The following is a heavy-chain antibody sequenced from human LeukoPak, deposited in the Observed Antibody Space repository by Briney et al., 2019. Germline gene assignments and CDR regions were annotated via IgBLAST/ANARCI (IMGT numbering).Heavy chain of an antibody. CDR1: GFTFSSYA. D-gene: IGHD6-13*01. CDR3: AKGDSSSWFFVSLSDYGMDV. Sequence: GGSLRLSCAASGFTFSSYAMSWVRQAPGKGLEWVSAISGSGGSTYYADSVKGRFTISRDNSKNTLYLQMNSLRAEDTAVYYCAKGDSSSWFFVSLSDYGMDVWGKGTTVTVSS. CDR2: ISGSGGST. J-gene: IGHJ6*04. V-gene: IGHV3-23*01.